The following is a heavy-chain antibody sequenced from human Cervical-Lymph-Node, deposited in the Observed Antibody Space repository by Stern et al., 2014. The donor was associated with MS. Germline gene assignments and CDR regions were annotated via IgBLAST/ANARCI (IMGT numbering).Heavy chain of an antibody. J-gene: IGHJ4*02. V-gene: IGHV7-4-1*02. CDR2: INTDTGNP. D-gene: IGHD5-24*01. CDR1: GYPFTSEA. CDR3: TRGPMASFDF. Sequence: VQLVQSGSELRKPGASVKVSCKASGYPFTSEAMNWVRQAPVQDFEWMGWINTDTGNPTYAQGFAGRFVFSLDASVSTAYLQIRDLKAEDTAVYYCTRGPMASFDFWGQGTLVTVSS.